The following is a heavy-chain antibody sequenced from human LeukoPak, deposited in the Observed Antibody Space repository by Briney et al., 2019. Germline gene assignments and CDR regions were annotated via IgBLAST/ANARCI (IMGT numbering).Heavy chain of an antibody. CDR3: ARGLDGYGTFDY. CDR1: GGSISSYY. J-gene: IGHJ4*02. V-gene: IGHV4-4*07. D-gene: IGHD5-24*01. Sequence: PSETLSLTCTVSGGSISSYYRTWIRQPAGKGLEWIGRIYASGTSNYNPSLKSRVTISADKSKNQFSLRLSSVTAADTAVYYCARGLDGYGTFDYWGQGTLVTVSS. CDR2: IYASGTS.